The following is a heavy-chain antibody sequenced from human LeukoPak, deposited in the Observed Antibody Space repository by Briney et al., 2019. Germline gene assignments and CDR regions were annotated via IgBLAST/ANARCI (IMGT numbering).Heavy chain of an antibody. D-gene: IGHD6-19*01. CDR2: IKQDGSEK. J-gene: IGHJ6*02. CDR1: GFTFSSYW. V-gene: IGHV3-7*01. Sequence: GGSLRLSCAASGFTFSSYWMSWVRQAPGKGLEWVANIKQDGSEKYYVDSVKGRFTISRDNAKNSLYLQMNSLRAEDTAVYYCARDRIAEAGIYYYYGMDVWGQGTTVTVSS. CDR3: ARDRIAEAGIYYYYGMDV.